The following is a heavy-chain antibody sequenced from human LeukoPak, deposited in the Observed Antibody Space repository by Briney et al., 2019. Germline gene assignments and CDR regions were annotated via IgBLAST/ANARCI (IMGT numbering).Heavy chain of an antibody. Sequence: GESLQISCKGSGYRFTSYWISWVRPMPGKGLEWMGRIDPSDSYTNYSPSFQGHVTISADKSISTAYLQWSSLKASDTAMYYCARLGIFTEYNWFDHWGQGTLVTVSS. CDR1: GYRFTSYW. CDR3: ARLGIFTEYNWFDH. J-gene: IGHJ5*02. D-gene: IGHD1-14*01. CDR2: IDPSDSYT. V-gene: IGHV5-10-1*01.